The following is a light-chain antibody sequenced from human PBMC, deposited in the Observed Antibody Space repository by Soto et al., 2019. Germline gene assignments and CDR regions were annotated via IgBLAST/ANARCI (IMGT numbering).Light chain of an antibody. J-gene: IGKJ1*01. Sequence: ILMTQSPATASVSPGESATLSCRASQNIYYNVAWYQQRPGQAPRLLIYRASTRAPGVPARFSGSGSGTEFTLTISGLQPEDFTVYSCLQYHNLWAFGQGTKVDIK. CDR2: RAS. CDR1: QNIYYN. CDR3: LQYHNLWA. V-gene: IGKV3-15*01.